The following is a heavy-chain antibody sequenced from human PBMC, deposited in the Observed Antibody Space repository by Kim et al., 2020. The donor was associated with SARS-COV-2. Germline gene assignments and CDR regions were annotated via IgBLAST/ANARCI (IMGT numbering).Heavy chain of an antibody. V-gene: IGHV3-30*10. CDR2: GKQN. Sequence: GKQNKYTDPVKGRFTHYRDNTKTTLYLQMSRLRAEDTAVYYCNRALQDYWGQGTLVTVSS. CDR3: NRALQDY. J-gene: IGHJ4*02.